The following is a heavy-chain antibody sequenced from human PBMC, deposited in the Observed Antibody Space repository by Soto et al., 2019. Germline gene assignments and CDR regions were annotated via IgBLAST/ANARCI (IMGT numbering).Heavy chain of an antibody. D-gene: IGHD3-3*01. CDR2: IYYSGST. CDR3: ARHHSQLRFLESNFDY. V-gene: IGHV4-39*01. CDR1: GGSISSSSYY. Sequence: SETLSLTCTVSGGSISSSSYYWGWIHQPPGKGLEWIGSIYYSGSTYYNPSLKSRVTISVDTSKNQFSLKLSSVTAADTAVYYCARHHSQLRFLESNFDYWGQGTLVTVSS. J-gene: IGHJ4*02.